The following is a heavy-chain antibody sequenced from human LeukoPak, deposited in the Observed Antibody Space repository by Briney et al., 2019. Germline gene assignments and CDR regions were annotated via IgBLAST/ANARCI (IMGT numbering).Heavy chain of an antibody. V-gene: IGHV1-69*04. CDR3: AREGVHLDPYCSGGSCYSRASWFDP. D-gene: IGHD2-15*01. CDR1: GGTFSSYA. Sequence: SVKVSCKASGGTFSSYAISWVRQAPGQGLEWMGRIIPIFGIANYAQKFQGRVTITADKSTSTAYMELSSLRSEDTAVYYCAREGVHLDPYCSGGSCYSRASWFDPWGQGTLVTVSS. CDR2: IIPIFGIA. J-gene: IGHJ5*02.